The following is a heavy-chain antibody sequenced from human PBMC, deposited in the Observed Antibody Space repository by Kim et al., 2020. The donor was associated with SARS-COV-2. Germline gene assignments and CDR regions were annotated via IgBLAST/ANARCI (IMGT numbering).Heavy chain of an antibody. CDR3: ARQALTIFGVAMNYMDV. V-gene: IGHV5-51*01. CDR2: IYPGDSDT. J-gene: IGHJ6*03. D-gene: IGHD3-3*01. Sequence: GESLKISCKGSGYSFTSYWIGWVRQMPGKGLEWMGIIYPGDSDTRYSPSFQGQVTISADKSISTAYLQWSSLKASDTAMYYCARQALTIFGVAMNYMDVWGKGTTVTVSS. CDR1: GYSFTSYW.